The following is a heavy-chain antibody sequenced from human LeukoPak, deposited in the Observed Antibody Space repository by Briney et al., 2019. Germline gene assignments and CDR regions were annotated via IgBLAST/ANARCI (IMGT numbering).Heavy chain of an antibody. V-gene: IGHV4-30-4*08. CDR2: IYYSGST. CDR3: ARAFRVDYGDLPSWFDP. J-gene: IGHJ5*02. D-gene: IGHD4-17*01. Sequence: SETLSLTCTVSGGSISSGDYYWSWIRQPPGKGLGWIGYIYYSGSTYYNPSLKSRVTISVDTSKNQFSLKLSSVTAAATAVYYCARAFRVDYGDLPSWFDPWGQGTLVTVSS. CDR1: GGSISSGDYY.